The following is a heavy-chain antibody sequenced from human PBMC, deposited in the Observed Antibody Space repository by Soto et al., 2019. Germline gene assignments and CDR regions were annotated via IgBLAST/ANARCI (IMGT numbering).Heavy chain of an antibody. D-gene: IGHD3-22*01. V-gene: IGHV4-31*03. J-gene: IGHJ4*02. CDR3: ATNHDDISGRTPLLFDS. CDR2: IHYSGNT. Sequence: QVQLQESGPGLVKPSQTLSLTCTVSGDSIGTGGYYWDWIRQHPGKGPEWIGYIHYSGNTYYNPSPKSRPTISLDTSKNQFSLHLSSVTAADTAVYYCATNHDDISGRTPLLFDSWGQGTLVTVSS. CDR1: GDSIGTGGYY.